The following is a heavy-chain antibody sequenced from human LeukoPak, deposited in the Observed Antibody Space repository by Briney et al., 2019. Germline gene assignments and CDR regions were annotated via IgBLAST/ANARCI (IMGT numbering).Heavy chain of an antibody. D-gene: IGHD3-10*01. V-gene: IGHV3-30-3*01. Sequence: GGSLRLSCAASGFTFSSYAMHWVRQAPGKGLEWVAVISYDGSNKYYADSVKGRFTISRDNSKNTLYLQMNSLRAEDTAVYYCARDRMVRGVIMRNFDYWGQGTLVTASS. J-gene: IGHJ4*02. CDR3: ARDRMVRGVIMRNFDY. CDR2: ISYDGSNK. CDR1: GFTFSSYA.